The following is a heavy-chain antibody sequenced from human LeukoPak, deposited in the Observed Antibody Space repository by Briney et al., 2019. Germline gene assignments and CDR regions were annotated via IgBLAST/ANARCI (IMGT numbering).Heavy chain of an antibody. CDR2: ISSSSSTI. V-gene: IGHV3-48*01. CDR1: GFSFSSYS. Sequence: GGSLRLSCAASGFSFSSYSMNWVRQAPGKGLEWVSYISSSSSTIYYADSVKGRFTISRDNAKNSLYLQMNSLRAEDTAVYYCAREESDIVLSTMDVWGKGTTVTVSS. D-gene: IGHD2-8*01. J-gene: IGHJ6*04. CDR3: AREESDIVLSTMDV.